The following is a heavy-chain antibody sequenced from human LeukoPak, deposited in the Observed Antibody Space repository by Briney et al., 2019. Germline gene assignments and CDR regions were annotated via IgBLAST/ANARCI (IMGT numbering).Heavy chain of an antibody. V-gene: IGHV3-9*01. J-gene: IGHJ6*02. CDR1: GFTFDGYA. CDR2: ISWNSGSI. Sequence: GGSLRLSCAASGFTFDGYAMHWVRQAPGKGLEWVSGISWNSGSIGYADSVKGRFTISRDNAKNSLYLQMNSLRAEGTALYYCAKDRLAVTVGGMDVWGQGTTVTVSS. D-gene: IGHD1-14*01. CDR3: AKDRLAVTVGGMDV.